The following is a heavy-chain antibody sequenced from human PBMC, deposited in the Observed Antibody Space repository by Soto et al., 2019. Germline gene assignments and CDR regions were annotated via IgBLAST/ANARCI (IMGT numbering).Heavy chain of an antibody. CDR1: GFTFSNYD. Sequence: GGSLRLSCAASGFTFSNYDMHWVRQTTGKGLEWVSAIGTAGDTYYPGSVKGRFTISRENAKNSLYLQMNSLRAEDTAVYYCARDLRVGEERIAARPGDYNYYGMDVWGQGTTVTVSS. D-gene: IGHD6-6*01. J-gene: IGHJ6*02. V-gene: IGHV3-13*01. CDR2: IGTAGDT. CDR3: ARDLRVGEERIAARPGDYNYYGMDV.